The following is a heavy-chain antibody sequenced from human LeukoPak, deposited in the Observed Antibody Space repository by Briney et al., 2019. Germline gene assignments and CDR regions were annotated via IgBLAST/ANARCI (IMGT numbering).Heavy chain of an antibody. CDR3: ARVLHGQRGYYFDY. CDR1: GFTFSSYW. Sequence: GGSLRLSCAASGFTFSSYWMSWVRQAPGKGLEWVANIKQDGSEKYYVDSVKGRFTISRDNAKNSLYLQMNSLRAEDTAVYYCARVLHGQRGYYFDYWGQGTLVTVSS. D-gene: IGHD1-1*01. CDR2: IKQDGSEK. V-gene: IGHV3-7*01. J-gene: IGHJ4*02.